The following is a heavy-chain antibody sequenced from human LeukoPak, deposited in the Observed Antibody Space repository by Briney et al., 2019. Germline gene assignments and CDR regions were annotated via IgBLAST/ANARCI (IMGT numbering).Heavy chain of an antibody. V-gene: IGHV5-51*01. J-gene: IGHJ4*02. Sequence: GESLKISCKGSGYSFTSYWIGWVRQMPGKGLEWMGIIYPGDSDTRYSPSFQGQVTISADKSISTAYLQWSSLKASDTAMYYCARQRRAAPASTKSYYFDYWGQGTLVTVSS. CDR2: IYPGDSDT. D-gene: IGHD6-13*01. CDR1: GYSFTSYW. CDR3: ARQRRAAPASTKSYYFDY.